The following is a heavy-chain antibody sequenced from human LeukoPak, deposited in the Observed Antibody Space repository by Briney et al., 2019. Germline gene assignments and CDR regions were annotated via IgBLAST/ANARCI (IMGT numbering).Heavy chain of an antibody. V-gene: IGHV6-1*01. Sequence: SQTLSLTCAVSGDSVSSNSAAWNWTRQSPSRGLEWLGRTYYRSKWYNDYAVSVKSRITINPDTSKNQFSLQLNSVIPDDTAVYYCAAEGDLGRLNWGQGTLVTVSS. CDR1: GDSVSSNSAA. CDR2: TYYRSKWYN. J-gene: IGHJ4*02. CDR3: AAEGDLGRLN. D-gene: IGHD2-21*01.